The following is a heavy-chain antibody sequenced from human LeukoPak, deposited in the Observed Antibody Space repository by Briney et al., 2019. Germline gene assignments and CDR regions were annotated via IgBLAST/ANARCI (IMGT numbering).Heavy chain of an antibody. D-gene: IGHD6-19*01. J-gene: IGHJ3*02. CDR2: ISSSSYI. CDR3: ARESVAGTDAFDI. Sequence: GGSLRLSCAASGFTFSSYSMNWVRQAPGKGLEWVSSISSSSYIYYADSVKGRFTISRDNAKNSLYLQMNSLRAEDTAVYYCARESVAGTDAFDIWGQGTMVTVSS. CDR1: GFTFSSYS. V-gene: IGHV3-21*01.